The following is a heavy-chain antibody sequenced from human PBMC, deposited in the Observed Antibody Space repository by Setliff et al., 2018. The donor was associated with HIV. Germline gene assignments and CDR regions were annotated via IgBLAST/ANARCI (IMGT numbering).Heavy chain of an antibody. J-gene: IGHJ3*02. D-gene: IGHD2-15*01. CDR1: GGSINSGTYY. Sequence: SETLSLTCTVSGGSINSGTYYWIWIRQPAGKGLEWIGHYYITGDTNYNPSLKSRVSISVDTSKNQFSLKLNSVTAADTAVYYCARGCSGGTCTSDAFDIWGQGTMVTVSS. V-gene: IGHV4-61*09. CDR3: ARGCSGGTCTSDAFDI. CDR2: YYITGDT.